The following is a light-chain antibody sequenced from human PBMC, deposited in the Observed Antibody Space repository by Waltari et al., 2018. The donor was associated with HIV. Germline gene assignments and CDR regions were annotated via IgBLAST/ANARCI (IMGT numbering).Light chain of an antibody. V-gene: IGLV2-14*01. CDR1: SSDLGAYYY. CDR2: DVN. J-gene: IGLJ3*02. Sequence: SALTQPASVSGSPGQSITLSCTGTSSDLGAYYYVSWYQQHPDKAPKLMIYDVNKRPSGVSDRFSGSKSGNTASLTISGLQAEDEADYYCTSYTTSNTLVFGGGTKLTVL. CDR3: TSYTTSNTLV.